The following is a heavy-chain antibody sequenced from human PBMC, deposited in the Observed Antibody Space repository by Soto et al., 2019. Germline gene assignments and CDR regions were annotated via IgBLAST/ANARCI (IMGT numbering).Heavy chain of an antibody. CDR2: INSDGSST. Sequence: PGGSLRLSCAASGFTFSSYWMHWVRQAPGKGLVWVSRINSDGSSTSYADSVKGRFTISRDNAKNTLYLQMNSLRAEDTAVYYCARPSRIAAAGPLDYWGQGTLVTVSS. V-gene: IGHV3-74*01. J-gene: IGHJ4*02. CDR3: ARPSRIAAAGPLDY. CDR1: GFTFSSYW. D-gene: IGHD6-13*01.